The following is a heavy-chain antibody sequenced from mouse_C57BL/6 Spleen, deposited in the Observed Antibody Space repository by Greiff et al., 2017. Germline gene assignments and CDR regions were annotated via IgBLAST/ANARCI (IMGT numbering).Heavy chain of an antibody. Sequence: EVQLQQSGPELVKPGASVKMSCKASGYTFTDYNMHWVKQSHGKSLEWIGYINPNNGGTSYNQKFKGKATLTVNKSSSTAYMELRSLTSEDSAVYYCARRGYGNYQFAYWGQGTLVTVSA. CDR2: INPNNGGT. D-gene: IGHD2-1*01. J-gene: IGHJ3*01. V-gene: IGHV1-22*01. CDR1: GYTFTDYN. CDR3: ARRGYGNYQFAY.